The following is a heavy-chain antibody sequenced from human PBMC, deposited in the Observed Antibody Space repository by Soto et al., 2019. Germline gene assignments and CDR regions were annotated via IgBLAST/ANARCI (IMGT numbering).Heavy chain of an antibody. CDR3: ARDDGSGSYWARDAFDI. V-gene: IGHV1-69*13. J-gene: IGHJ3*02. CDR1: GGNFSSYA. D-gene: IGHD3-10*01. Sequence: GASVKVSCKASGGNFSSYAISWVRQAPGQGLEWLGGIIPIFGTANYAQKFQGRVTITAEESTSTAYMELSSLRSEDTAVYYCARDDGSGSYWARDAFDIWGQGTMVTVSS. CDR2: IIPIFGTA.